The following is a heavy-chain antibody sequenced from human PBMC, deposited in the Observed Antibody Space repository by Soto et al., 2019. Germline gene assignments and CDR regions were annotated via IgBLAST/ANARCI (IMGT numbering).Heavy chain of an antibody. J-gene: IGHJ4*02. Sequence: QVQLAESGGGVVQPGRTLRLSCAASGITFSSYAMHWLRQAPGKGLEWVAVISYDGSNKYYADSVKGRFTISTDTSKNTLYLQPKSLRTQDTAVYYCALGGWLGESAPNYVEHWGQGTRVTVSS. V-gene: IGHV3-30*03. CDR1: GITFSSYA. CDR2: ISYDGSNK. D-gene: IGHD3-10*01. CDR3: ALGGWLGESAPNYVEH.